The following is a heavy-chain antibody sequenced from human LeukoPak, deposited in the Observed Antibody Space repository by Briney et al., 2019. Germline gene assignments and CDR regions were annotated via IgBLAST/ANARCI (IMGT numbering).Heavy chain of an antibody. Sequence: QPGRSLRLSCAASGFTFSSYGMHWVRQAPGKGLEWVAVIWYDGSNKYYADSVKGRFTISRDNSKNTLYLQMNSLRAEDTAVYYCARDANYYGSGSDALDIWGQGTMVTVSS. J-gene: IGHJ3*02. CDR3: ARDANYYGSGSDALDI. CDR1: GFTFSSYG. V-gene: IGHV3-33*01. D-gene: IGHD3-10*01. CDR2: IWYDGSNK.